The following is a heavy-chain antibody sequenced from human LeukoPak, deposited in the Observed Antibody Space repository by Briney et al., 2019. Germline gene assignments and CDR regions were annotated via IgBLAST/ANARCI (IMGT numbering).Heavy chain of an antibody. J-gene: IGHJ5*02. D-gene: IGHD2-2*01. CDR3: ARVPAARFKYNWFDP. CDR2: MNPNSGST. V-gene: IGHV1-8*01. Sequence: GASVKVSCKASGYTFTSYDINWVRQATGQGLEWMGWMNPNSGSTGYAQKFQGRVTMTRNTSISTAYMELSSLRSEDTAVYYCARVPAARFKYNWFDPWGQGTLVTVSS. CDR1: GYTFTSYD.